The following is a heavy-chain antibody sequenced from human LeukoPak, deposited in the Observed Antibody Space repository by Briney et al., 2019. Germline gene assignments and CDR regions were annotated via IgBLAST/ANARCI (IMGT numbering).Heavy chain of an antibody. CDR2: ISGYNGNT. V-gene: IGHV1-18*01. CDR1: GYTFTSYG. D-gene: IGHD3-10*01. CDR3: ARPNYRGGSGSYGGTNWFDP. Sequence: ASVKVSCKASGYTFTSYGISWVRQAPGQGLEWMGWISGYNGNTNYAQKVQGRVTMTTDTSTSTAHMELRSLRSDDTAVYYCARPNYRGGSGSYGGTNWFDPWGQGTLVTISS. J-gene: IGHJ5*02.